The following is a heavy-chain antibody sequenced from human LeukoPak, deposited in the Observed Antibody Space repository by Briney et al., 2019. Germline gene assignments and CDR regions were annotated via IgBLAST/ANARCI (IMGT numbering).Heavy chain of an antibody. CDR1: GGSISSSNW. Sequence: SETLSLTCAVSGGSISSSNWWSWVRQPPGKGLEWVGKIYHSVSTNYNPSLKSRVTISVDKSKNQFSLKLSSVTAADTAVYYCARDYGDYVFDYWGQGTLVTVSS. J-gene: IGHJ4*02. CDR3: ARDYGDYVFDY. V-gene: IGHV4-4*02. D-gene: IGHD4-17*01. CDR2: IYHSVST.